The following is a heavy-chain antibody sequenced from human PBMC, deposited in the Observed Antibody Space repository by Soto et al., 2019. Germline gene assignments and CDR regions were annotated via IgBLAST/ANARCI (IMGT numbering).Heavy chain of an antibody. Sequence: GASVKVSCKASGYTFTSYAMNWVRQAPGQRLEWMGWINAGNGNTRYSQKFQARVTITRGTSASTAYMELSSLSSEDTAVYYCARAEPWESYRPRAFDYWGQGTLVTVSS. J-gene: IGHJ4*02. CDR1: GYTFTSYA. CDR2: INAGNGNT. V-gene: IGHV1-3*01. D-gene: IGHD3-16*02. CDR3: ARAEPWESYRPRAFDY.